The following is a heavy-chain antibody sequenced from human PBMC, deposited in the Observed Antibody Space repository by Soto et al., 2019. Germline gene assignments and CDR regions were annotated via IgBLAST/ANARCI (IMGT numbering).Heavy chain of an antibody. CDR3: ARGSLTDAFDI. J-gene: IGHJ3*02. D-gene: IGHD7-27*01. CDR2: IYYSGST. V-gene: IGHV4-30-4*01. CDR1: GGSISSGDYY. Sequence: SETLSLTCTVSGGSISSGDYYWSWIRQPPGKGLEWIGYIYYSGSTYYNPSLKSRVTISVDTSKNQFSLKLSSVTAADTAVYYCARGSLTDAFDIWGQGTMVTVSS.